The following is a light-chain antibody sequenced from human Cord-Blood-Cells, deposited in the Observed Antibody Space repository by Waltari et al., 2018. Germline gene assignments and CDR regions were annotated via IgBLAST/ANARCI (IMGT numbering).Light chain of an antibody. CDR1: SSDVVGYNY. Sequence: QSALPQPRSVSGSPGQSVTIPCTGTSSDVVGYNYVSWYQQPPGKAPKLMIYDVSKRPSGVPDRFSGSKSGNTASLTISGLQAEDEADYYCCSYAGSYTWVFGGGTKLTVL. J-gene: IGLJ3*02. V-gene: IGLV2-11*01. CDR3: CSYAGSYTWV. CDR2: DVS.